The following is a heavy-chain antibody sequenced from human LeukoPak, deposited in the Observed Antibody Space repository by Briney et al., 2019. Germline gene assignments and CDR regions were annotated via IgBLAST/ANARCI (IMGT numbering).Heavy chain of an antibody. CDR3: AKGLGFLPQFDY. J-gene: IGHJ4*02. D-gene: IGHD6-19*01. CDR1: EFTFITEA. Sequence: GGSLKLSFAVSEFTFITEAMTWFRQAPGKGLDWVSTISNNGGTTYYADSVKGRFTISRDNSRNTVYLQMNSLRAEDTAFYYCAKGLGFLPQFDYWGQGTLVAVSS. V-gene: IGHV3-23*01. CDR2: ISNNGGTT.